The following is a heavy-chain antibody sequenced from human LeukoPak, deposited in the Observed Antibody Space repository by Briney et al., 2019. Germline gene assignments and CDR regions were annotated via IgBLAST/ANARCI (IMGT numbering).Heavy chain of an antibody. CDR1: GFTSSNYG. V-gene: IGHV3-30*03. CDR3: ARGSSWPDY. D-gene: IGHD6-13*01. CDR2: ISNDGSKK. J-gene: IGHJ4*02. Sequence: GGSLRLSCAASGFTSSNYGIHWVRLAPGKGLEWVAVISNDGSKKYYGDSVKGRFTISRDNRNNTLYLQMNSLRGDDTAIYYCARGSSWPDYWGQGTLVTVSS.